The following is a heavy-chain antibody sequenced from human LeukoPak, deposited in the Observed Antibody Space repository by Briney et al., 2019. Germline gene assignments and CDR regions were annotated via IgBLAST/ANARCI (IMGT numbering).Heavy chain of an antibody. CDR3: ARYFDWFSGAFDI. CDR2: IYYSGST. J-gene: IGHJ3*02. V-gene: IGHV4-61*01. CDR1: GDSVSSGNYY. Sequence: PSGTLSLTCTVSGDSVSSGNYYLSWIRQPPGKGLDWIGYIYYSGSTNYNPSLKSRVTISVDTSKNQFSLKLSSVTAADTAVYYCARYFDWFSGAFDIWGQGTMVTVSS. D-gene: IGHD3-9*01.